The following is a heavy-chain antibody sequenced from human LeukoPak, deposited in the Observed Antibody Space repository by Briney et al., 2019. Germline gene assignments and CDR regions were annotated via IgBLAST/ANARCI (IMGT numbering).Heavy chain of an antibody. CDR3: ARDREYCSGGSCYSHWFDP. CDR1: GFTLSSNY. D-gene: IGHD2-15*01. V-gene: IGHV3-66*01. Sequence: GGSLRLSCAASGFTLSSNYMSWVRQAPGKGLEWVSVIYSGGSTYYADSVKGRFTISRDNSKNTLYLQMNSLRAEDTAVYYCARDREYCSGGSCYSHWFDPWGQGTLVTVSS. J-gene: IGHJ5*02. CDR2: IYSGGST.